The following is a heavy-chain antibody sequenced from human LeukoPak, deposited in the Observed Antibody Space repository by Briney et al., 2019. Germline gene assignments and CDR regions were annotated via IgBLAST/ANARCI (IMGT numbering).Heavy chain of an antibody. Sequence: GESLRLSCAASGFTFSSYGMHWVRQAPGKGLEWVAVISYDGSNKYYADSVKGRFTISRDNSKNTLYLQMNSLRAEDTAVYYCARDPGQQLVNYYFDYWGQGTLVTVSS. CDR1: GFTFSSYG. J-gene: IGHJ4*02. CDR3: ARDPGQQLVNYYFDY. CDR2: ISYDGSNK. D-gene: IGHD6-13*01. V-gene: IGHV3-30*19.